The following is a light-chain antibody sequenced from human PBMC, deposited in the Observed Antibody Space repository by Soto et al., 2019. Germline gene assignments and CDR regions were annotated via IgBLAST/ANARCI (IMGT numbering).Light chain of an antibody. CDR3: RSHHSYPCA. Sequence: IRLTQSTASLSARTGDRATITCGASQGISSYLAWYQQKPGKAPKHLIYAASTLQSGVPSRFSGSGSGTDFTLTISFLQYEASSDYEGRSHHSYPCAFG. V-gene: IGKV1-8*01. CDR1: QGISSY. CDR2: AAS. J-gene: IGKJ2*02.